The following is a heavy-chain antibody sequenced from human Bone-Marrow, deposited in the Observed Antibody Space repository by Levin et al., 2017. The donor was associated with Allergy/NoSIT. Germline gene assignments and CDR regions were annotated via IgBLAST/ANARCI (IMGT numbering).Heavy chain of an antibody. CDR1: GYTFTNYG. Sequence: GASVKVSCKASGYTFTNYGISWVRQAPGQGLEWMGWISAYNGNTNNAQKLQGRVTMTTDTSTSTAYMELRSLRSDDTAIYYCARDDRSSTSYRPHYDYMDVWGKGTTVTVSS. V-gene: IGHV1-18*01. CDR3: ARDDRSSTSYRPHYDYMDV. J-gene: IGHJ6*03. D-gene: IGHD2-2*01. CDR2: ISAYNGNT.